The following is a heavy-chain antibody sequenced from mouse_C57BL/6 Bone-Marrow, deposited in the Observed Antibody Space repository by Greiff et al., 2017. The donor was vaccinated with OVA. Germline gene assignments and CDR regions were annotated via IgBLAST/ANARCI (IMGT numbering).Heavy chain of an antibody. Sequence: VKLQESGAELVKPGASVQLSCKASGYTFTSYWMHWVKQRPGQGLEWIGMIHPNSGSTNYNEKFKSKATLTVDKSSSTAYMQLSILTSEDSAVYYCARSGSSRYWYFDVWGTGTTVTVSS. V-gene: IGHV1-64*01. CDR1: GYTFTSYW. J-gene: IGHJ1*03. CDR3: ARSGSSRYWYFDV. CDR2: IHPNSGST. D-gene: IGHD1-1*01.